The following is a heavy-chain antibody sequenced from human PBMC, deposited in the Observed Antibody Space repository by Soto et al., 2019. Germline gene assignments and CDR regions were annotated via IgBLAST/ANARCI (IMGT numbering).Heavy chain of an antibody. V-gene: IGHV3-23*01. Sequence: EGHLLESGGGLVQPGGSLRLSCAASGFTFSSYAMIWVRQAPGKGLEYVSSITGSGGNTYYAESLQGRFTISRDNAKNTLSLQVTSLRAEDTATYYCAKDRGEGELEGPTAFDIWGQGTMVTVSS. D-gene: IGHD1-1*01. J-gene: IGHJ3*02. CDR3: AKDRGEGELEGPTAFDI. CDR2: ITGSGGNT. CDR1: GFTFSSYA.